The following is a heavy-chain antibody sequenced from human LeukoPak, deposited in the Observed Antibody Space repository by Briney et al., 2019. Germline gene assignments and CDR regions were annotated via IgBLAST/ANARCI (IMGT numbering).Heavy chain of an antibody. J-gene: IGHJ3*02. D-gene: IGHD3-22*01. CDR2: ISSSGSTI. CDR1: GFTFSSYE. Sequence: AGGSLRLSCAASGFTFSSYEMNWVRQAPGKGLEWVSYISSSGSTIYYADSVKGRFTISRDNAKNSLYLQMNSLRAEDTAVYYCARDRASSYYYDSSGSEGAFDIWGQGTMVSVSS. CDR3: ARDRASSYYYDSSGSEGAFDI. V-gene: IGHV3-48*03.